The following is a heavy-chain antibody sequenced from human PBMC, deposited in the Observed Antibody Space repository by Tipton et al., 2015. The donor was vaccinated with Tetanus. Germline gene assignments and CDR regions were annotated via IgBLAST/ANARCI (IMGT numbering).Heavy chain of an antibody. Sequence: SLRLSCAASGFTFRSYTMNWVRQAPGKGLEWVSAVSGSRGATYYADSVKGRFTVSRDNSKNTLYLQMNSLRAEDTAVYYCAKVDIGSAPTRGYFDYWGQGTLVTVSS. J-gene: IGHJ4*02. CDR3: AKVDIGSAPTRGYFDY. D-gene: IGHD3-10*01. V-gene: IGHV3-23*01. CDR2: VSGSRGAT. CDR1: GFTFRSYT.